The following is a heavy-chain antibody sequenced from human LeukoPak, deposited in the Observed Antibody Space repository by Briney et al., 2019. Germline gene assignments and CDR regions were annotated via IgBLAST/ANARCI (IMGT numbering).Heavy chain of an antibody. Sequence: SETLSLTCSVSGGSISNSFYYWGWIRQPPGKGLEWIGSIYYSGSTYYNPSLKSRVTISVDTSKNQFSLKLSSVTVADTAIYYCARQGYPAPLDYWGQGTLVTVSS. CDR1: GGSISNSFYY. CDR2: IYYSGST. J-gene: IGHJ4*02. D-gene: IGHD6-13*01. CDR3: ARQGYPAPLDY. V-gene: IGHV4-39*01.